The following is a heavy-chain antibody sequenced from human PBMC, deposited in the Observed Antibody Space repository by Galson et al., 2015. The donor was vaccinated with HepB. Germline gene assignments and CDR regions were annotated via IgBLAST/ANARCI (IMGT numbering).Heavy chain of an antibody. V-gene: IGHV3-23*01. Sequence: SLRLSCAASGFTFSSYAMSWVRQAPGKGLEWVSAISGSGGSTYYADSVKGRFTISRDNSKNTLYLQMNSLRAEDTAVYYCAKDLGVSYDILTGFDYWGQGTLVTVSS. J-gene: IGHJ4*02. CDR2: ISGSGGST. D-gene: IGHD3-9*01. CDR3: AKDLGVSYDILTGFDY. CDR1: GFTFSSYA.